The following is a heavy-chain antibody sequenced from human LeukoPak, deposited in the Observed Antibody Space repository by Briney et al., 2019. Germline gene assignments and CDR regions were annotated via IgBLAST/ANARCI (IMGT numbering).Heavy chain of an antibody. CDR2: FDPEDGET. CDR1: GYTLTELS. D-gene: IGHD2-2*01. V-gene: IGHV1-24*01. Sequence: ASVKVSCKVPGYTLTELSMHWVRQAPGKGLEWMGGFDPEDGETIYAQKFQGRVTMTEDTSTDTAYMELSSLRSEDTAVYYCAKRYCSSTSCYRGHFDYWGQGTLVTVSS. CDR3: AKRYCSSTSCYRGHFDY. J-gene: IGHJ4*02.